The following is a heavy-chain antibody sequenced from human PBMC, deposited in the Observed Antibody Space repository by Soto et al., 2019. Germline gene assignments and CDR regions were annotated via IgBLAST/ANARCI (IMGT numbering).Heavy chain of an antibody. CDR2: IYPGDSDT. CDR3: ARWPSYISIVGATSWFDP. Sequence: GESLKISCKGSGYSFTSYWIGWVRQMPGKGLEWMGIIYPGDSDTRYSPSFQGQVTISADKSISTAYLQWSSLKASDTAMYYCARWPSYISIVGATSWFDPWGQGTLVTVSS. D-gene: IGHD1-26*01. V-gene: IGHV5-51*01. CDR1: GYSFTSYW. J-gene: IGHJ5*02.